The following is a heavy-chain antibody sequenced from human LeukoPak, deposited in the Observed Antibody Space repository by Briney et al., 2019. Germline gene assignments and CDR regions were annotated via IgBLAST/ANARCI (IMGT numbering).Heavy chain of an antibody. CDR1: GFTFSTYP. CDR3: ARDWWSDY. J-gene: IGHJ4*02. CDR2: ISGNGDST. D-gene: IGHD2-8*02. V-gene: IGHV3-64*02. Sequence: GGSLRLSCVASGFTFSTYPMLWVRQAPGKGLQYVSGISGNGDSTYYADSVKGRFTISRVNSKNTLYLQMDSLRAEDMAVYYCARDWWSDYWGQGTLVTVSS.